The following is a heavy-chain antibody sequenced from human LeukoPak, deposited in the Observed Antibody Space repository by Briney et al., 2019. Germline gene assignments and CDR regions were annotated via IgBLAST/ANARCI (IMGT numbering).Heavy chain of an antibody. J-gene: IGHJ4*02. Sequence: ASVKVSCKASGYTFTSYDINWVRQATGQGLEWMGWMNPNSGNTGYAQKFQGRVTMTRKTSISTAYMELSSLRSEDTAVYYCARDPQQLANYFDYWGQGTLVTVSS. V-gene: IGHV1-8*01. CDR2: MNPNSGNT. CDR3: ARDPQQLANYFDY. CDR1: GYTFTSYD. D-gene: IGHD6-13*01.